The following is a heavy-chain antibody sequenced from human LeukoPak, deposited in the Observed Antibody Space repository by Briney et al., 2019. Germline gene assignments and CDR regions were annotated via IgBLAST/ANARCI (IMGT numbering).Heavy chain of an antibody. Sequence: EGSPRLSCAASGFTFSTYWMHWVRQAPGKGLVWVSRISSDGSSTSYADSVKGRFTISRDNAKNTVYLQMNSLRAEDTALYYCARDNSPGWFDPWRQGTLVTVSS. V-gene: IGHV3-74*01. J-gene: IGHJ5*02. CDR1: GFTFSTYW. CDR2: ISSDGSST. CDR3: ARDNSPGWFDP. D-gene: IGHD4-23*01.